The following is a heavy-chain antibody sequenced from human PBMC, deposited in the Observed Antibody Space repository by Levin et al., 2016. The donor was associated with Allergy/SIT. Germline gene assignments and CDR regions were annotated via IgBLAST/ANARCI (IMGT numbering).Heavy chain of an antibody. J-gene: IGHJ4*02. CDR2: ISGSGGSS. D-gene: IGHD3-22*01. CDR3: AKRPSYSDSSAYYDY. CDR1: GFTFSSYA. V-gene: IGHV3-23*01. Sequence: GESLKISCAASGFTFSSYAMSWVRQAPGKGLAWVSAISGSGGSSFYADSVKGRFTISRDNSKNTLYLQMNSLRAEDTAIYYCAKRPSYSDSSAYYDYWGQGALVTVSS.